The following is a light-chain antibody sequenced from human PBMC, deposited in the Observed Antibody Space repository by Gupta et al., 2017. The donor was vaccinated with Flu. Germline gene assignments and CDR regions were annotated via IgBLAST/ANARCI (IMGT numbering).Light chain of an antibody. J-gene: IGKJ2*01. V-gene: IGKV2-30*02. CDR2: KVS. CDR1: QSLVHSDGNIY. CDR3: MQGIYWPYT. Sequence: VTLGQPASISCRSSQSLVHSDGNIYLNWFQQRPGQSPRRLIYKVSKRDSGVTDRISGSGSGTDFTLKISGVEAEDVGIYYCMQGIYWPYTFGQGTKLEIK.